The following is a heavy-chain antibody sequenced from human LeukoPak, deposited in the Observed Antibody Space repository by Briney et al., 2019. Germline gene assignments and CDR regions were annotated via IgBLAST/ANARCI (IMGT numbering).Heavy chain of an antibody. J-gene: IGHJ4*02. CDR3: ARAQPNDYGDHGSFDY. CDR2: ICYSGST. D-gene: IGHD4-17*01. Sequence: SETLSLTCTVSGGSISSYYWSWIRQPPGKGLEWIGYICYSGSTNYNPSLKSRVTISVDTSKNQFSLKLSTVTAADTAVYYCARAQPNDYGDHGSFDYWGQGTLVTVSS. CDR1: GGSISSYY. V-gene: IGHV4-59*01.